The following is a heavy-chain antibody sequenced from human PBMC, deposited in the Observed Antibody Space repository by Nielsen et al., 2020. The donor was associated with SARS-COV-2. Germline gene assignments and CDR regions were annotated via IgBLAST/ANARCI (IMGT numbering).Heavy chain of an antibody. D-gene: IGHD6-19*01. CDR2: IYSGESSA. J-gene: IGHJ3*01. Sequence: GGSLRLSCGASGFTFSSYAMGWVRQAPGKGLEWVSVIYSGESSAAYADSVRGRFTISRDNSKDTLFLQMNSLRVEDTAVYFCARDLRGGWLGDAFDVWGQGTMVTVSS. V-gene: IGHV3-23*03. CDR1: GFTFSSYA. CDR3: ARDLRGGWLGDAFDV.